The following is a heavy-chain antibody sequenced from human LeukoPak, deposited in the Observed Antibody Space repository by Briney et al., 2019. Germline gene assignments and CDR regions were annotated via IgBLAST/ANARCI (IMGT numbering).Heavy chain of an antibody. Sequence: GGSLRLSCAASGFTFSSYGMHWVRQAPGKGLEWVAVIWYDGSNKYYADSVKGRFTISRDNSKNTLYLQMYSLRAEDTAVYYCARDTMTTVVTGCDYWGQGTLVTVSS. CDR1: GFTFSSYG. CDR2: IWYDGSNK. D-gene: IGHD4-23*01. CDR3: ARDTMTTVVTGCDY. J-gene: IGHJ4*02. V-gene: IGHV3-33*01.